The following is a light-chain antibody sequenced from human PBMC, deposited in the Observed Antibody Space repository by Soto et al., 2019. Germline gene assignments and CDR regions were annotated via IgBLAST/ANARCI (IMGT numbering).Light chain of an antibody. J-gene: IGLJ7*01. CDR1: SGHSSYA. Sequence: QLVLTQSPSASASLGASVKLTCTLSSGHSSYAIAWHQQQPEKGPRYLMKLNSDGTHSKGDGIPDRFSGSSSGAERYLTISRLQSEDEADYYCQTWGTGIYVFGGGTKVTVL. CDR2: LNSDGTH. V-gene: IGLV4-69*01. CDR3: QTWGTGIYV.